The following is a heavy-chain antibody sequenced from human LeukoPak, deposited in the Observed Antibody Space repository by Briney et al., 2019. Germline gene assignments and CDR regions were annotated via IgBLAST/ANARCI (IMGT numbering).Heavy chain of an antibody. CDR2: IYYSGST. V-gene: IGHV4-31*03. CDR1: GGSISSGGYY. CDR3: ARARPNYYDSSGYSD. Sequence: SQTLSLTCSVSGGSISSGGYYWSWIRQHPGKGLEWIGYIYYSGSTYYNPSLKSRVTISVDTSKNQFSLKLSSVTAADTAVYYCARARPNYYDSSGYSDWGQGTLATVSS. J-gene: IGHJ4*02. D-gene: IGHD3-22*01.